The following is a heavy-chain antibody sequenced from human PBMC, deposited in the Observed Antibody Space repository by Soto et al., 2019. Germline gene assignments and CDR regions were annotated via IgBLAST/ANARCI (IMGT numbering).Heavy chain of an antibody. D-gene: IGHD4-4*01. V-gene: IGHV1-69*13. CDR3: ASNRNDFSNYLGY. J-gene: IGHJ4*02. CDR1: GGTFSSYA. Sequence: SVKVSCKASGGTFSSYAISWVRQAPGQGLEWMGGIIPIFGTANYAQKFQGRVTITADESTSTAYMELSSLRSEDTAVYYCASNRNDFSNYLGYWGQGTLVTVSS. CDR2: IIPIFGTA.